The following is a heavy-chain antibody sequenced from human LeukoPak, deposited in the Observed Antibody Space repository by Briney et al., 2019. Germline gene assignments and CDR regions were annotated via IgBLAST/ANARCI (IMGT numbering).Heavy chain of an antibody. CDR3: AQGHSHTAMYF. V-gene: IGHV3-30*02. CDR1: GFIFSSYG. J-gene: IGHJ4*02. Sequence: GGSLRLSCAASGFIFSSYGMHWVRQAQGKGLEWVTFIRFDGSNTYYSDSVKGRFTISRDNSKNTLYLQMNSLRVEDTAVYYCAQGHSHTAMYFWGQGTLVTVSS. CDR2: IRFDGSNT. D-gene: IGHD5-18*01.